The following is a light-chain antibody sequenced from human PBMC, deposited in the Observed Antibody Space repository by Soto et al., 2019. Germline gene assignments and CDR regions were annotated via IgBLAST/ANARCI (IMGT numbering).Light chain of an antibody. CDR2: GAS. CDR1: QSVNIH. J-gene: IGKJ1*01. CDR3: HQYGSSPGT. Sequence: IGMKQSPATLSVSHGERATLSCRASQSVNIHLAWYQQKPGQAPRLLIWGASIRATDLPDRFSGGGSGTDFTLTISRLEAEDSAVYYCHQYGSSPGTFGQGTNVDIK. V-gene: IGKV3-20*01.